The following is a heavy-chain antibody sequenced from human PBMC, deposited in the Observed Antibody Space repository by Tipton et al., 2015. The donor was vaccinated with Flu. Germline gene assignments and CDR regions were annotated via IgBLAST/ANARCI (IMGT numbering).Heavy chain of an antibody. CDR3: ARRDYSNYVSEPKNWFDP. CDR2: LYYTGTT. D-gene: IGHD4-11*01. Sequence: LRLSCTVSGGSLRSDSDYWGWIRQPPGKGLEWIGNLYYTGTTHYNPSLKGRVTISPDTSRNQFSLRLSSVTAADTAVYYCARRDYSNYVSEPKNWFDPWGQGTLVTVSP. J-gene: IGHJ5*02. V-gene: IGHV4-39*01. CDR1: GGSLRSDSDY.